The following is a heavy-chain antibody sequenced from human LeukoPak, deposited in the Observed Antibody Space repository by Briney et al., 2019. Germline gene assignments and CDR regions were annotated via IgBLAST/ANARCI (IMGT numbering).Heavy chain of an antibody. V-gene: IGHV1-18*01. CDR3: ARYSYSSYSEGMDV. D-gene: IGHD2-21*01. J-gene: IGHJ6*02. CDR2: ISAYNGNT. CDR1: GYTFTSYG. Sequence: ASVKVSCKASGYTFTSYGISWVRQAPGQGLEWMGWISAYNGNTNYAQKLQGRVTMTTDTSTSTAYMELRSLRSDDTAVYYCARYSYSSYSEGMDVWGQGTTVTVSS.